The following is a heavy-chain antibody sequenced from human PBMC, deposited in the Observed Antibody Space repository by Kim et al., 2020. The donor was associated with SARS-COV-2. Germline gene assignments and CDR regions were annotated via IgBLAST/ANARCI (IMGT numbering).Heavy chain of an antibody. CDR1: RFTFTTYG. V-gene: IGHV3-30*18. CDR3: AKDRAYFEILTGRTLDY. D-gene: IGHD3-9*01. Sequence: GGSLRLSCTASRFTFTTYGMHWVRQAPGKGLEWGSFISYEGSIKYYADSVKGRFTISRDDSKNTLYLQMNSLRAEDTAVYYCAKDRAYFEILTGRTLDYWGQGTLVTVSS. CDR2: ISYEGSIK. J-gene: IGHJ4*02.